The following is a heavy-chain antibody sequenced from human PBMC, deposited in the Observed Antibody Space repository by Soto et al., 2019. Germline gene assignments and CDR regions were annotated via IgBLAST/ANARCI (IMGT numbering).Heavy chain of an antibody. CDR3: AKVSCSQLLFSDAFDI. CDR1: GFTFSSYA. CDR2: ISGSGGST. J-gene: IGHJ3*02. Sequence: EVQLLESGGGLVQPGGSLRLSCAASGFTFSSYAMSWVRQAPGKGLEWVSAISGSGGSTYYADSVKGRFTISRDNSKNTLYLQMNSLRAEDTAVYYCAKVSCSQLLFSDAFDIWGQGTMVTVSS. D-gene: IGHD2-2*01. V-gene: IGHV3-23*01.